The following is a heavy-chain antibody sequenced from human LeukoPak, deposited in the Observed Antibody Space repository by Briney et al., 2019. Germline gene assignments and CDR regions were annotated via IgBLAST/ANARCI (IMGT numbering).Heavy chain of an antibody. CDR2: ITASGTTT. J-gene: IGHJ5*02. V-gene: IGHV3-23*01. CDR3: ARDPVTSSPNWFDP. Sequence: WVSGITASGTTTYYADSVKGRFTVSRDSSKNTLYLHMSSLRAEDTAVYYCARDPVTSSPNWFDPWGPGTLVTVSS. D-gene: IGHD2-21*02.